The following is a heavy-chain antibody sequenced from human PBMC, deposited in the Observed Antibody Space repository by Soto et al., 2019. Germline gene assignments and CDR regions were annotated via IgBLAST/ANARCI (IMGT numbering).Heavy chain of an antibody. CDR3: GRDEGVGGSGGSCYSR. Sequence: SETLSLTCTVSGGSISSYYWSWIRQPPGKGLEWIGYIYYSGSTNYNPSLKSRVTISVDTSKNQFSLKLSSVTAADTAVYYCGRDEGVGGSGGSCYSRGGREPLVTVSS. CDR1: GGSISSYY. J-gene: IGHJ4*02. CDR2: IYYSGST. V-gene: IGHV4-59*01. D-gene: IGHD2-15*01.